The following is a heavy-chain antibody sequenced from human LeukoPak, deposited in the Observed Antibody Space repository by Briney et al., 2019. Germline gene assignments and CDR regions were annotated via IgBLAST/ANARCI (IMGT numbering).Heavy chain of an antibody. CDR1: GYTFTRYY. CDR2: INPSVGST. CDR3: ARGPYSYDSSGAFDI. D-gene: IGHD3-22*01. V-gene: IGHV1-46*01. J-gene: IGHJ3*02. Sequence: ASVKVSCKASGYTFTRYYMHWVRQAPGQGLEWMGIINPSVGSTSYAQKFQGRVTMTRDMSTSTVYMELSSLRSEDTAVYFCARGPYSYDSSGAFDIWGQGTMVTVSS.